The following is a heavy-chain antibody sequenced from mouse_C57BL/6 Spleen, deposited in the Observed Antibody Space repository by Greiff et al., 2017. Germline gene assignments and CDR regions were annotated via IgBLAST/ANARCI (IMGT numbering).Heavy chain of an antibody. J-gene: IGHJ3*01. CDR1: GFNIKDDY. CDR3: TTRRRFAY. Sequence: EVQLQQSGAELVRPGASVKLSCTASGFNIKDDYMHWVKQRPEQGLEWIGWIDPENGDTEYASKFQGKATITADTSSNTAYLQLSSLTSEDTAVYYCTTRRRFAYWGQGTLVTVSA. V-gene: IGHV14-4*01. CDR2: IDPENGDT.